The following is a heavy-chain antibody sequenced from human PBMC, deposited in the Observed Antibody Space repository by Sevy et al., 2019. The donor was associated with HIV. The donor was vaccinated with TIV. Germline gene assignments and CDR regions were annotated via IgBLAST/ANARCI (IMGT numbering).Heavy chain of an antibody. J-gene: IGHJ1*01. CDR3: VKEGRDDFNPYLDF. CDR2: ISRTGGNT. Sequence: GGFLRISCAGSGFTFGGYMMNWVRQAPGRGLEWMSRISRTGGNTEYGDSAKGRFTISRDNSKNTLYLQMKDLRVEDTALYYCVKEGRDDFNPYLDFWGQGILVTVSS. V-gene: IGHV3-23*01. CDR1: GFTFGGYM. D-gene: IGHD3-10*01.